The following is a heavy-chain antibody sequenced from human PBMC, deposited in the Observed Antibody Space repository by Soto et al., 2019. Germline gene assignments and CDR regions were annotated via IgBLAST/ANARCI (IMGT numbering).Heavy chain of an antibody. CDR1: GYSFAGYW. CDR2: IDPSDSQT. Sequence: GESLKISCKGSGYSFAGYWITWVRQKPGKGLEWMGRIDPSDSQTYYSPSFRGHVTISATKSISTAYLQWSSLKASDTAMYYCARLDNYYGMDVWGQGTTVTVSS. J-gene: IGHJ6*02. D-gene: IGHD3-9*01. CDR3: ARLDNYYGMDV. V-gene: IGHV5-10-1*01.